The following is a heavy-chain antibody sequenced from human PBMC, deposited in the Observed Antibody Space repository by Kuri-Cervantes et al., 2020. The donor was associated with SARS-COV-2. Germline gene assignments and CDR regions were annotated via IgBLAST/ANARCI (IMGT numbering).Heavy chain of an antibody. CDR2: ISAYNGNT. D-gene: IGHD3-3*01. CDR1: CYTFTSYG. CDR3: AREDYDFWSGYSDY. Sequence: ASVKVSCKASCYTFTSYGISWVRQAPGQGLEWMGWISAYNGNTNYAQKLQGRVTMTTDTSTSTAYMELRSLRSDDTAVYYCAREDYDFWSGYSDYWGQGTLVTVSS. J-gene: IGHJ4*02. V-gene: IGHV1-18*01.